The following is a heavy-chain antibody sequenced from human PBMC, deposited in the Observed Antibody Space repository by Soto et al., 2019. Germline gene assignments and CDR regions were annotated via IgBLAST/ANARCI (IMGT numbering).Heavy chain of an antibody. Sequence: ASVKVSCKASGGTFSSYAISWVRQAPGQGLEWMGGIIPIFGTANYAQKFQGRVTITADESTSTAYMELSSLRSEDTAVYYCARCVEGESRTQYFYYGMDVYGEGSTVTVS. CDR2: IIPIFGTA. CDR3: ARCVEGESRTQYFYYGMDV. CDR1: GGTFSSYA. V-gene: IGHV1-69*13. J-gene: IGHJ6*01. D-gene: IGHD3-16*01.